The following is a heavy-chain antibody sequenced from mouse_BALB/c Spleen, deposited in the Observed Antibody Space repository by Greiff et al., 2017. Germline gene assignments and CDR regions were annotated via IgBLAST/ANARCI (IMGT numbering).Heavy chain of an antibody. D-gene: IGHD2-2*01. CDR3: ARRGGLRRDWYFDV. J-gene: IGHJ1*01. V-gene: IGHV5-12-1*01. CDR1: GFAFSSYD. CDR2: ISSGGGST. Sequence: EVKLVESGGGLVKPGGSLKLSCAASGFAFSSYDMSWVRQTPEKRLEWVAYISSGGGSTYYPDTVKGRFTISRDNAKNTLYLQMSSLKSEDTAMYYCARRGGLRRDWYFDVWGAGTTVTVSS.